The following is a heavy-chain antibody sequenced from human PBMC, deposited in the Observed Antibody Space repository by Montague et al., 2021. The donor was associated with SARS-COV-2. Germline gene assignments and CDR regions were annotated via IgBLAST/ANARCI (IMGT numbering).Heavy chain of an antibody. Sequence: SETLSLTCTVSGGPVRDYYWNWIRQPPGKGLEWIGYIFYNGYTKCNPSLESRVTLSVDTPGNQFFLSLRSVTASDTATYFCARHSVSEDGTFFRSYFDPWGQGAQVIVSS. D-gene: IGHD1-1*01. J-gene: IGHJ5*02. V-gene: IGHV4-59*08. CDR2: IFYNGYT. CDR3: ARHSVSEDGTFFRSYFDP. CDR1: GGPVRDYY.